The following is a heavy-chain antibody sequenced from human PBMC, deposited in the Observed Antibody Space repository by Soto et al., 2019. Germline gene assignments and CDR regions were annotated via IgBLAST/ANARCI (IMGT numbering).Heavy chain of an antibody. CDR2: IRGSGGTT. J-gene: IGHJ4*02. D-gene: IGHD3-3*01. CDR1: GFTFSSYA. Sequence: GSLRLSCAASGFTFSSYAMNWVRQAPGKGLEWVSAIRGSGGTTYYADSVKGRFTISRDNSKNTLYLQMNSLRAEDTAVYYCAKVYSDFWSGYPYYFDYWGQGTLVTVSS. V-gene: IGHV3-23*01. CDR3: AKVYSDFWSGYPYYFDY.